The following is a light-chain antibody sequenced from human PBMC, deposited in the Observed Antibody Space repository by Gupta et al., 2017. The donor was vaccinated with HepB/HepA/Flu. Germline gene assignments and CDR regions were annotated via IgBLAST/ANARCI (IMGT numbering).Light chain of an antibody. V-gene: IGLV1-44*01. CDR3: ATWDDSRKGRV. Sequence: QPVLTQPPSASRTPGQRVTISCSGGSATIGSNTVHWYQHLPGTAPKLLIYGKNQRPSVVPDRFSGSTSGTSASLASSGLQAEDEADYYCATWDDSRKGRVFGGGTKLTVL. J-gene: IGLJ2*01. CDR1: SATIGSNT. CDR2: GKN.